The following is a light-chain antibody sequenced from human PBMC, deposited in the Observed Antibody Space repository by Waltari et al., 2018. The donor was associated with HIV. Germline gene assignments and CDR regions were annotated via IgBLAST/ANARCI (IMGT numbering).Light chain of an antibody. CDR1: QRVRSY. CDR2: DTS. J-gene: IGKJ1*01. CDR3: QQRSSWPLT. Sequence: EIVLTQSPATLSLSPGERATLSCWASQRVRSYLAWYQQRPDQAPRLLIYDTSNRATGIPARFSGSGSGTDFTLTISSLEPEDFAVYYCQQRSSWPLTLGQGTNVEFK. V-gene: IGKV3-11*01.